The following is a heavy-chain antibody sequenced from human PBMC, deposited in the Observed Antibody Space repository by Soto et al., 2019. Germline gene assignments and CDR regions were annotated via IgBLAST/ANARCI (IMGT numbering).Heavy chain of an antibody. V-gene: IGHV3-15*01. Sequence: EVQLVESGGGLVKPGGSLRLSCATSGFTFSKAWMSWVRQAPGKGLEWVGPIKSKTDGETTDYAAPVKGRFTVSRDESKNTLDQEIDSLKTEDTAVYCCNTDRRELLAPWFDPWGQGTLVTVSS. CDR3: NTDRRELLAPWFDP. D-gene: IGHD1-26*01. J-gene: IGHJ5*02. CDR2: IKSKTDGETT. CDR1: GFTFSKAW.